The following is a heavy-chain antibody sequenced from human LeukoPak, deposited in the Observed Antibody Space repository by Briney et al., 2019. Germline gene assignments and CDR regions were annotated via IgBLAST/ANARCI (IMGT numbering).Heavy chain of an antibody. CDR3: AKDLGYCTNGVCYAFDY. Sequence: GGSLRLSCAASGFTFDDYAMHWVRQAPGKGLVWVSGISWNSGSIGYADSVKGRFTISRDNAKNSLYLQMNSLRAEDTALYYCAKDLGYCTNGVCYAFDYWGQGTLVTVSS. J-gene: IGHJ4*02. D-gene: IGHD2-8*01. V-gene: IGHV3-9*01. CDR2: ISWNSGSI. CDR1: GFTFDDYA.